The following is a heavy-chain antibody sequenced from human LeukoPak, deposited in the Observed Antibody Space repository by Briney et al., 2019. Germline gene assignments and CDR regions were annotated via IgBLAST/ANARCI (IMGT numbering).Heavy chain of an antibody. CDR3: ARVTGYMIEDYFDY. V-gene: IGHV4-59*01. CDR1: GGSISSYY. CDR2: IYYSGST. D-gene: IGHD3-22*01. J-gene: IGHJ4*02. Sequence: PSETLSLTCTVSGGSISSYYWSWLRQPSGKGLEWIGYIYYSGSTNYNPSLKSRVTISVDTSKNQSSLRLRSVTAADTAVYYCARVTGYMIEDYFDYWGQGTLVTVSS.